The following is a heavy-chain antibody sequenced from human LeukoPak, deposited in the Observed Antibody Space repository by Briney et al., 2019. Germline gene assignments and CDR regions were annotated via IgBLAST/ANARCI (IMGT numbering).Heavy chain of an antibody. CDR1: GFTFSSYD. V-gene: IGHV3-13*01. D-gene: IGHD1-14*01. CDR3: ARAKLDRDAFDI. J-gene: IGHJ3*02. CDR2: IGTAGDT. Sequence: PGGSLRLSCAASGFTFSSYDMHWVRQATGKGLEWVSAIGTAGDTYYPGSVKGRFTISRENAKDSLYLQMNSLGAGDTAVYYCARAKLDRDAFDIWGQGTMVTVSS.